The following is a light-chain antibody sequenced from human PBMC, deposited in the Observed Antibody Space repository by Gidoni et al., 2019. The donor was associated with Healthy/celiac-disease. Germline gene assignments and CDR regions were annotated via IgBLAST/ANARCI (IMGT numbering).Light chain of an antibody. CDR2: GAS. J-gene: IGKJ2*01. CDR1: QSVSSN. V-gene: IGKV3-15*01. CDR3: QQYNNWPET. Sequence: EIVMTQSPATLSVSPGERATLSCRASQSVSSNLAWYQQKPGQAPRLLIYGASTRATGIPASLSGSGSGTEFTLTISSLQSEDFAVYYCQQYNNWPETFGQGTKLEIK.